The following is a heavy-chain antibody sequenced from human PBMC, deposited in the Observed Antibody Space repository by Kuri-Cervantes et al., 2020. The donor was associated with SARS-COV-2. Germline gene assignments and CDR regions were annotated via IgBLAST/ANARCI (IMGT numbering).Heavy chain of an antibody. D-gene: IGHD6-13*01. CDR3: ATESGGYSKVNWFDP. CDR2: INPYSGGT. V-gene: IGHV1-2*02. J-gene: IGHJ5*02. CDR1: GYTFSDYF. Sequence: ASVKVSCKTSGYTFSDYFMHWVRQAPGQGLEWMGWINPYSGGTRYAQNFQGRVTLTRDTSISTAYMELSSLRSEDTAVYYCATESGGYSKVNWFDPWGQGTLVTVSS.